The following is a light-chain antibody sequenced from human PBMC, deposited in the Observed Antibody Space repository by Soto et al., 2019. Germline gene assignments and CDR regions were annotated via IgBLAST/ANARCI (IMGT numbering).Light chain of an antibody. CDR1: SSDVGGYNY. J-gene: IGLJ3*02. CDR2: EVS. Sequence: QSALTQPASVSGSPGQSITISCTGTSSDVGGYNYVSWYQQYPGKAPKLMIYEVSNRPSGVSNRFSGSKSGNTASLTISGLQAEDEADYYCSSYTSSSTWVFGGGTKRTVL. CDR3: SSYTSSSTWV. V-gene: IGLV2-14*01.